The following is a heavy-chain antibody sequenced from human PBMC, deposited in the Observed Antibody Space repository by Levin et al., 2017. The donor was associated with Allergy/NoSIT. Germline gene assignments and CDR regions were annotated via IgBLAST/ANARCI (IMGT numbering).Heavy chain of an antibody. V-gene: IGHV3-23*01. D-gene: IGHD4-23*01. CDR3: AKEMTTVVPVFDY. J-gene: IGHJ4*02. Sequence: GESLKISCAASGFTFNNYAMSWVRQAPGKGLEWVSAITNSGRTYYADSVKGRFTVSRDNSKNTLYLQMNSLRADDTAVYYCAKEMTTVVPVFDYWGQGTLVTVSS. CDR2: ITNSGRT. CDR1: GFTFNNYA.